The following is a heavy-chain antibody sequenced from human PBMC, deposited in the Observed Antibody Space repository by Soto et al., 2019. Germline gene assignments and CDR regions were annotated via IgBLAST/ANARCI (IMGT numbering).Heavy chain of an antibody. CDR1: GGSVSTYY. V-gene: IGHV4-59*02. CDR2: IYRTGST. Sequence: QVQMQESGPGLVKPSETLSLTCTVSGGSVSTYYWNWIRQTPGKGLEWIGYIYRTGSTNYNPSLKSRVTISIDTSKNQFSLRLTSVTGAVTAVYYCARETGVSYGQGGLLHWGQGTLVTVSS. CDR3: ARETGVSYGQGGLLH. J-gene: IGHJ1*01. D-gene: IGHD2-21*01.